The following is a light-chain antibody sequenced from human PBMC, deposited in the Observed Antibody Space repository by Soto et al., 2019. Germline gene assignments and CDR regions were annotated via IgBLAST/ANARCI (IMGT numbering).Light chain of an antibody. CDR2: GAS. CDR3: QHFNNYPWT. V-gene: IGKV1-5*01. CDR1: QSISSW. Sequence: DIQMTQSPSTLSASVGDRVTITCRASQSISSWLAWYQQKAGKVPTLLIYGASSLQPGVPSRFSGSGSGTEFTLSISSLQPDDVATYYCQHFNNYPWTFGQGTKVDMK. J-gene: IGKJ1*01.